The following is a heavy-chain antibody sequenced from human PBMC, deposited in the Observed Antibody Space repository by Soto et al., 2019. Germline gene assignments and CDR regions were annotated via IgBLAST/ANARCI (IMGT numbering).Heavy chain of an antibody. CDR3: GRAPYVYYSLFDY. D-gene: IGHD3-22*01. J-gene: IGHJ4*02. V-gene: IGHV4-59*01. CDR1: GGSISSYY. CDR2: IYYSGST. Sequence: SETLSLTCTVSGGSISSYYWSWIRQPPGKGLEWIGYIYYSGSTNYNPSLKSRVTISVDTSKNQFSLKLSSVPAAATAVYYCGRAPYVYYSLFDYWGQGTLVTVPS.